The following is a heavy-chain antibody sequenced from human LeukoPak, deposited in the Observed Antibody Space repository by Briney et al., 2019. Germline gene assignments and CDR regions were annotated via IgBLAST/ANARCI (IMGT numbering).Heavy chain of an antibody. Sequence: GGSLRLSCAASGFSFSSYWMSWVRQAPGKGLEWVANIKQDGSEKYYVDSVKGRFTISRDNAQNSLYLQMNSLRAEDTAVYYCARDLMDLEWFVWDFDYWGQGTLVTVSS. D-gene: IGHD3-3*01. J-gene: IGHJ4*02. CDR1: GFSFSSYW. V-gene: IGHV3-7*03. CDR2: IKQDGSEK. CDR3: ARDLMDLEWFVWDFDY.